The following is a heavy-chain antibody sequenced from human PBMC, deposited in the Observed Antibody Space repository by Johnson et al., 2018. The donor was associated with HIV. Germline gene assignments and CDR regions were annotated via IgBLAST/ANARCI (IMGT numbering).Heavy chain of an antibody. CDR3: AREANAFDI. Sequence: QVQLVESGGGLVKPGGSLRLSCAASGFTFSNAWMSWVRQAPGKGLEWVAIISYDGSNKYYADSVKGRFTISRDNSKNTLYLQMNSLRAEDTAVYYCAREANAFDIWGQGTLVTVSS. J-gene: IGHJ3*02. V-gene: IGHV3-30-3*01. CDR1: GFTFSNAW. CDR2: ISYDGSNK.